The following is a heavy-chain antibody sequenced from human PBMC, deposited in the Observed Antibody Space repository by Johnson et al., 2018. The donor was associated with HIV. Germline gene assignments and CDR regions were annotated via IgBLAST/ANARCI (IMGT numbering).Heavy chain of an antibody. D-gene: IGHD6-13*01. V-gene: IGHV3-9*01. Sequence: VESGGGLVQPGRSLRLSCAASGFTFDDYAMHWVRQAPGKGLEWVSTITCHSRGIGYAGSVKGRFTISTDNARRSLHLQMNSLKTEDTAVYYCTTDPMAAAGHEAFDVWGQGTVVTVSS. J-gene: IGHJ3*01. CDR2: ITCHSRGI. CDR1: GFTFDDYA. CDR3: TTDPMAAAGHEAFDV.